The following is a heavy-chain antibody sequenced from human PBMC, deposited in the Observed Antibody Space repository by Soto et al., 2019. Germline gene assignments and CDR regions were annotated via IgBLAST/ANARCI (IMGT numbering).Heavy chain of an antibody. CDR2: IIPIFGTA. J-gene: IGHJ4*02. V-gene: IGHV1-69*13. Sequence: SVKVSSKASGGTFSSYAISWVRQAPGQGLEWMGGIIPIFGTANYAQKFQGRVTITADESTSTAYMELRSLRSDDTAVYYCARSGTSIAVALSDSWGQGTLVTVSS. CDR3: ARSGTSIAVALSDS. D-gene: IGHD6-19*01. CDR1: GGTFSSYA.